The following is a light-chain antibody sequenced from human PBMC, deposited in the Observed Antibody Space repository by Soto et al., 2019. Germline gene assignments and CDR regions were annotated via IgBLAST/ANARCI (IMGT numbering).Light chain of an antibody. CDR1: QSVSSSY. CDR2: GAS. Sequence: EIVLTQSPGTLSLSPRERATLSCRASQSVSSSYLAWYQQKPGQAPRLLIYGASSRATGIPDRFSGSGSGTDFTLTISRLEPEDFAVYYCQQYGSSPGITFGGGTKVDIK. V-gene: IGKV3-20*01. CDR3: QQYGSSPGIT. J-gene: IGKJ4*01.